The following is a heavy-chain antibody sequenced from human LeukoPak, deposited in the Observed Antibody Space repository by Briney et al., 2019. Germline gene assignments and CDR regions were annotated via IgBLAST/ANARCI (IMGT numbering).Heavy chain of an antibody. D-gene: IGHD1-1*01. J-gene: IGHJ2*01. V-gene: IGHV4-59*08. CDR1: GGSISSYY. CDR3: ARRATTHRRIWYFDL. Sequence: SETLSLTCTVSGGSISSYYWSWIRQPPGKGLEWIGYIYYSGSTNYNPSLKSRVTISVDTSKNQFSLKLGSVTAADTAVYYCARRATTHRRIWYFDLWGRGTLVTVSS. CDR2: IYYSGST.